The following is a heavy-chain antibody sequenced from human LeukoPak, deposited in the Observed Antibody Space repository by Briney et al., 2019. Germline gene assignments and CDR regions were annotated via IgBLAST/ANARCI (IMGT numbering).Heavy chain of an antibody. Sequence: PGGSLRLSCAASGFTFSSYAMSWVRQAPGKGLEWVSAISGSGGSTYYADSVKGRFTISRDNSKNTLYLQMNSLRAEDTAVYYCAKVRAPDFWSGHEYYYMDVWGKGTTVTVSS. CDR3: AKVRAPDFWSGHEYYYMDV. CDR2: ISGSGGST. V-gene: IGHV3-23*01. CDR1: GFTFSSYA. J-gene: IGHJ6*03. D-gene: IGHD3-3*01.